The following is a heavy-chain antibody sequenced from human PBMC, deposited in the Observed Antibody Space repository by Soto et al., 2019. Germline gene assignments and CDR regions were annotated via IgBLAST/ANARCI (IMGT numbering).Heavy chain of an antibody. CDR2: IYYSGST. Sequence: PSETLSLTCSVSGGSIRGNYWSWIRQPPGKGLEWIGYIYYSGSTNYNPSLRGRLTISVDTSKSQFSLKLSSVTAADTAVYFCARGQYDWNYWGQGTLVTASS. D-gene: IGHD1-20*01. J-gene: IGHJ4*02. CDR1: GGSIRGNY. CDR3: ARGQYDWNY. V-gene: IGHV4-59*01.